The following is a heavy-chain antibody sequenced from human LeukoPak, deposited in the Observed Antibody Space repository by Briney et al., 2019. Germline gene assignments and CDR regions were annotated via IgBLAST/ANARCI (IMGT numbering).Heavy chain of an antibody. CDR2: IYSGGST. Sequence: PGGSLRLSCAASGFTVSSNYMSWVRQAPGKGLEWVSVIYSGGSTYYADSVKGRFTISRDNSKNTLYLQMNSLRAEDTAVYYCAKDGDDFWSGYYLTVLDYWGQGTLVTVSS. CDR1: GFTVSSNY. J-gene: IGHJ4*02. D-gene: IGHD3-3*01. V-gene: IGHV3-53*05. CDR3: AKDGDDFWSGYYLTVLDY.